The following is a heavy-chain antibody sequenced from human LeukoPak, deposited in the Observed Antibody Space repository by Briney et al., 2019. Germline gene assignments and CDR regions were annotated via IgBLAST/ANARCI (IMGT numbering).Heavy chain of an antibody. V-gene: IGHV4-30-2*01. CDR2: IYHSGST. Sequence: SETPSLTCAVSGGSISSGGYSWSWIRQPPGKGLEWIGYIYHSGSTYYNPSLKSRVTISVDRSKNQFSLKLSSVTAADTAVYYCARVPRSYYYYYYMDVWGKGTTVTVSS. J-gene: IGHJ6*03. CDR1: GGSISSGGYS. CDR3: ARVPRSYYYYYYMDV.